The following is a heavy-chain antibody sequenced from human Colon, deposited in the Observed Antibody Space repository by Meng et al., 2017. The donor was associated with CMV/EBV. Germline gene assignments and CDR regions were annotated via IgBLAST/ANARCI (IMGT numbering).Heavy chain of an antibody. CDR2: IRSDGRNS. J-gene: IGHJ4*02. D-gene: IGHD3-9*01. V-gene: IGHV3-30*02. CDR3: ARDIFWGQSDY. CDR1: GFTYNRFG. Sequence: HVQLVESVGGVVQPGGSLRLSCAAAGFTYNRFGMHWVRQAPGKGLEWVAFIRSDGRNSYYVDSVKGRFTISRDNSKNTLYLQMNSLRAEDTAMYYCARDIFWGQSDYWGQGTLVTVSS.